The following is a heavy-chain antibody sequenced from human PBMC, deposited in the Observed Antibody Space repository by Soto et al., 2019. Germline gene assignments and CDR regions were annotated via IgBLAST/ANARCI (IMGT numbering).Heavy chain of an antibody. J-gene: IGHJ6*02. Sequence: QLQLQESGPGLVRPSETLSLTCTVSGGSITTEYFYWAWIRQPPGKGLEWIGSIYYSGDSYYNPSLKSRATLSVDTTDNQFFLELRSVTAADISIYFCVKYRTVTTTLTTGYYGMDVWGQGTTVTVAS. CDR3: VKYRTVTTTLTTGYYGMDV. CDR2: IYYSGDS. D-gene: IGHD4-17*01. V-gene: IGHV4-39*01. CDR1: GGSITTEYFY.